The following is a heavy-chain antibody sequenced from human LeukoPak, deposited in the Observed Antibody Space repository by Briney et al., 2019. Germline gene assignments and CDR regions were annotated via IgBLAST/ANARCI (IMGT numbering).Heavy chain of an antibody. Sequence: GGSLRLSCAASGFTFSSYAMHWVRQAPGKGLEWVAVISYDGSNKYYADSVKGRFTISRDNSKNTLYLQMNSLRAEDTAVYYCARESDSTVTYYFDYWGQGTLVTVSS. CDR1: GFTFSSYA. CDR3: ARESDSTVTYYFDY. CDR2: ISYDGSNK. V-gene: IGHV3-30*04. J-gene: IGHJ4*02. D-gene: IGHD4-17*01.